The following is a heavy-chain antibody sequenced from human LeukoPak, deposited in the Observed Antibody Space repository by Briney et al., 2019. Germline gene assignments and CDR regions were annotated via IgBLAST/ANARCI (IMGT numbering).Heavy chain of an antibody. D-gene: IGHD3-10*01. Sequence: GASVKVSCKASGYTFTSYGISWVRQAPGQGLEWMGWISAYNGNTNYAQKLQGRVTMTTDTSTSTAYMELRSLRSDDTAVYYCARDVGATPRLYFDLWGRGTLVTVSS. J-gene: IGHJ2*01. CDR1: GYTFTSYG. CDR2: ISAYNGNT. V-gene: IGHV1-18*01. CDR3: ARDVGATPRLYFDL.